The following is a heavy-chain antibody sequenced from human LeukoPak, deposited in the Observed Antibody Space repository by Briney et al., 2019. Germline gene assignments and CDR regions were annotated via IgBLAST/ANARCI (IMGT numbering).Heavy chain of an antibody. Sequence: GGSLRLSCAASGFTFSDYARSWVRQAPGKGLEWVSAISGSGGSTYYADSVKGRFTISRDNSKNTLYLQMNSLRAEDTAVYYCAKDLSGAAEYSSSWYAFDIWGQGTLVTVSS. CDR3: AKDLSGAAEYSSSWYAFDI. CDR2: ISGSGGST. V-gene: IGHV3-23*01. D-gene: IGHD6-13*01. J-gene: IGHJ3*02. CDR1: GFTFSDYA.